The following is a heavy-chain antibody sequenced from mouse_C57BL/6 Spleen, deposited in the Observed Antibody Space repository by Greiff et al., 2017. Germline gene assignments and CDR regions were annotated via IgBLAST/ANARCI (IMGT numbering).Heavy chain of an antibody. CDR2: INPSNGGT. V-gene: IGHV1-53*01. J-gene: IGHJ1*03. Sequence: QVQLQQPGTELVKPGASGYTFTSYWMHWVKQRPGQGLEWIGNINPSNGGTNYNEKFKSKATLTVDKSSSTAYMQLSSLTSEDSAVYYCARSDYYGSYWYFDVWGTGTTVTVSS. CDR3: ARSDYYGSYWYFDV. CDR1: GYTFTSYW. D-gene: IGHD1-1*01.